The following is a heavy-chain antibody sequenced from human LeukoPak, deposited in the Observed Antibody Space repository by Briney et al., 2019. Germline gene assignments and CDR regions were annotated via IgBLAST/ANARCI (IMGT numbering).Heavy chain of an antibody. CDR1: VFIFSDHL. CDR3: AKSPYSSSPQGY. CDR2: ISGGSGST. V-gene: IGHV3-23*01. Sequence: GGSLRLSCAASVFIFSDHLMHWVRQAPGKGLEWVSAISGGSGSTYYADSVKGRFTISRDNSKNTLYLQMDSLRAEDTAIYYCAKSPYSSSPQGYWGQGTLVSVSS. J-gene: IGHJ4*02. D-gene: IGHD6-6*01.